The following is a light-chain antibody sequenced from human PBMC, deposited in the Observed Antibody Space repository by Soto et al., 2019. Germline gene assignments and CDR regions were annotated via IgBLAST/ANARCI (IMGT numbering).Light chain of an antibody. CDR3: QQRGNWPPLT. CDR2: GAS. V-gene: IGKV3D-20*02. J-gene: IGKJ4*01. CDR1: QSVSSSY. Sequence: EIVLTQSPGTLSLSPGERATLSCRASQSVSSSYLAWYQQKPGQAPRLLIYGASSRATDIPDRFSGSGSGTDFTLAISRLEPEDFAIYYCQQRGNWPPLTFGGGTKVEIK.